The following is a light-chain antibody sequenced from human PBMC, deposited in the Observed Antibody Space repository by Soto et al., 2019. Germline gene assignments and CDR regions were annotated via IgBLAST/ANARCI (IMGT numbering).Light chain of an antibody. CDR3: QQYYSYPYT. Sequence: AIRMTQSPSSFSASTGDRVTITCRASQGVSNYLAWYQQKPGKAPKLLIYTASTLQSGVPSRFSGSGSGTDFTLTISSLQSEDFATYHCQQYYSYPYTFGQGTKLEIK. CDR1: QGVSNY. CDR2: TAS. J-gene: IGKJ2*01. V-gene: IGKV1-8*01.